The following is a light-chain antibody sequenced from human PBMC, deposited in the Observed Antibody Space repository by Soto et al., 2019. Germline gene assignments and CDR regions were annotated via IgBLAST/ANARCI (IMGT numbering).Light chain of an antibody. CDR2: DAS. CDR1: QTISVW. V-gene: IGKV1-5*01. Sequence: DIQMTQSPSTLSASVGDGVTITCRASQTISVWLAWYQQRPGKAPKFLIYDASNLETGVSSRFSGCGSGTEFTLTIRSLQPDDFATYYCQQYDSSSPTFGQGTKLEIK. J-gene: IGKJ2*01. CDR3: QQYDSSSPT.